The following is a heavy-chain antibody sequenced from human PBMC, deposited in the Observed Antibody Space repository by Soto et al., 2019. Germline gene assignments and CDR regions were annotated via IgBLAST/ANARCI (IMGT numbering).Heavy chain of an antibody. CDR3: VRDRAGRRHNYNDLDV. Sequence: GGSLRLSCAASGFIFSNYGLHWVRQAPGKGLEWVALIWYDGTNTYYADSVKGRFTISRDNSKNTLYLQMNSLRAEDTAVYYCVRDRAGRRHNYNDLDVWGQGTTVTVSS. D-gene: IGHD6-6*01. J-gene: IGHJ6*03. CDR1: GFIFSNYG. CDR2: IWYDGTNT. V-gene: IGHV3-33*01.